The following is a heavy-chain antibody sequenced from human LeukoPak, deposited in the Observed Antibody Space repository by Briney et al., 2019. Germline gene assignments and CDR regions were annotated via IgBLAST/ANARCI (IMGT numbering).Heavy chain of an antibody. J-gene: IGHJ4*02. V-gene: IGHV3-73*01. CDR1: GFTFSDSA. Sequence: PGGSLRLSCAASGFTFSDSAMHWVRQASGKGLEWVGRIRSKANSYATAYAASVKGRFTISRDDSKNTAYLQMNSLKAEDTAVYYCKLADTMGYWGQGTLVTVSS. CDR3: KLADTMGY. CDR2: IRSKANSYAT. D-gene: IGHD6-13*01.